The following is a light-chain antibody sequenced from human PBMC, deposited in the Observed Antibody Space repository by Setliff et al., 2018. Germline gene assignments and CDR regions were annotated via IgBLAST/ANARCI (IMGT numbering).Light chain of an antibody. Sequence: QSALTQPASVSGSPGQSITISCSGTSSDVGSYDLVSWYQQHPGKAPKLIIYNVSGRPSGVSHRFSGSKSDSTASLTISGLQAEDEADYYCNAYTSRSTYVFGSGTKV. V-gene: IGLV2-14*03. CDR2: NVS. CDR3: NAYTSRSTYV. CDR1: SSDVGSYDL. J-gene: IGLJ1*01.